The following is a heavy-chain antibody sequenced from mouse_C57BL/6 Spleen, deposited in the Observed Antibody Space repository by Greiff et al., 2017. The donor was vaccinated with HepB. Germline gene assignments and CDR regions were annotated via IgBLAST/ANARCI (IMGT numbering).Heavy chain of an antibody. J-gene: IGHJ1*03. CDR2: ISSGSSTI. D-gene: IGHD1-1*01. V-gene: IGHV5-17*01. Sequence: DVMLVESGGGLVKPGGSLKLSCAASGFTFSDYGMHWVRQAPEKGLEWVAYISSGSSTIYYADTVKGRFTISRDNAKNTLFLQMTSLRSEDTAMYYCASYGSSFYWYFDVWGTGTTVTVSS. CDR3: ASYGSSFYWYFDV. CDR1: GFTFSDYG.